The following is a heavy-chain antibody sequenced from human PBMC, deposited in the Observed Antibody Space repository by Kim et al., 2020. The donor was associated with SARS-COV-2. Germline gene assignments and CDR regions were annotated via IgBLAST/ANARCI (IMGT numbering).Heavy chain of an antibody. V-gene: IGHV4-39*01. CDR1: GGSISSNSYY. D-gene: IGHD2-21*01. CDR3: ARRPTISFDY. J-gene: IGHJ4*02. CDR2: ISYSGST. Sequence: SETLSLTCTVSGGSISSNSYYWGWIRQPPGRGLEWIGSISYSGSTYYNPSLKSRVTISVDTSKHQFSLNLSSVTAADTAVYYCARRPTISFDYWGQGTLVTVSS.